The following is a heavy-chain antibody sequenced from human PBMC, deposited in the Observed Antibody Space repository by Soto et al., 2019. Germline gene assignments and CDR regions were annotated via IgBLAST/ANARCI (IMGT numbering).Heavy chain of an antibody. CDR3: AKGSTDYGDYVAYYYYMDV. CDR2: ISGSGGST. CDR1: GFTFSSYA. Sequence: EVQLLESGGGLVQPGGSLRHSCAASGFTFSSYAMSWVRQAPGKGLEWVSAISGSGGSTYYADSVKGRFTISRDNSKNTLYLQMNSLRAEDTAVYYCAKGSTDYGDYVAYYYYMDVWGKGTTVTVSS. J-gene: IGHJ6*03. D-gene: IGHD4-17*01. V-gene: IGHV3-23*01.